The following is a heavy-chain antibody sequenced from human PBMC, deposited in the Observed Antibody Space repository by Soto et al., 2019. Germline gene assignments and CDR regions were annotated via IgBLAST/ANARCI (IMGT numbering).Heavy chain of an antibody. CDR3: AREDHFDSGGFPI. V-gene: IGHV4-59*01. D-gene: IGHD3-22*01. CDR1: GGSISHYY. CDR2: VFDSGST. Sequence: SETLSLTCTVSGGSISHYYWSWTRQPPGKGLEWIGYVFDSGSTNYNPSLKSRVTISIDTTNNKFYLKLNYVTAADTAIYYCAREDHFDSGGFPIWGRGTLVTVSS. J-gene: IGHJ2*01.